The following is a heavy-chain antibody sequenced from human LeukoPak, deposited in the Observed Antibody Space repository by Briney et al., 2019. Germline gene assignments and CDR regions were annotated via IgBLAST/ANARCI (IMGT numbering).Heavy chain of an antibody. J-gene: IGHJ4*02. Sequence: GGSLRLSCAASGFTFSNYWMHWVRQAPGKGLLWVSRINGGGSSTSYADSVKGRFTISRDNAKNTLYLQMNSLRAEDTAVYYCAREACSGGSCYSGYFDYWGQGTLVTVSS. D-gene: IGHD2-15*01. V-gene: IGHV3-74*01. CDR3: AREACSGGSCYSGYFDY. CDR2: INGGGSST. CDR1: GFTFSNYW.